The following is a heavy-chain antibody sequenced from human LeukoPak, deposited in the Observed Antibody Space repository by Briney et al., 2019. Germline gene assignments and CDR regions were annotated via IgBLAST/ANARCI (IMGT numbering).Heavy chain of an antibody. J-gene: IGHJ4*02. CDR3: ARTGGYNSPSSF. Sequence: SETLSLTCTVSGGSISSYYWNWVRQPPGKGLEWIGYVSYSGSTNYNPSLKSRVTISVGTSQNQFSLKLNSVTAADTAVYYCARTGGYNSPSSFWGQGALVTVSS. CDR2: VSYSGST. D-gene: IGHD5-24*01. CDR1: GGSISSYY. V-gene: IGHV4-59*01.